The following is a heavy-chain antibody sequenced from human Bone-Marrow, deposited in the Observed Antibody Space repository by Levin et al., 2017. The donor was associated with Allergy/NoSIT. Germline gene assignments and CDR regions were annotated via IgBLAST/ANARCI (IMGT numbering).Heavy chain of an antibody. V-gene: IGHV4-39*07. CDR3: VRNRRDYFDF. CDR1: GTSIRRRGYY. CDR2: ISHSGSM. J-gene: IGHJ4*02. Sequence: SETLSLTCTVSGTSIRRRGYYWGWIRQSPGMRFEWLATISHSGSMFYNPSLKSRLTISADTSDFEFSLTLESVSAAATAIYYCVRNRRDYFDFWGQGALVSVSS.